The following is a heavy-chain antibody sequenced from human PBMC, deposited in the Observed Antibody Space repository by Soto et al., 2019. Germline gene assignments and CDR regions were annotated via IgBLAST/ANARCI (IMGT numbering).Heavy chain of an antibody. CDR3: ARDRFVPAAKIAHYYGMDV. Sequence: EVQLVESGGGLVKPGGSLRLSCAASGFTFSSYSMNWVRQAPGKGLEWVSSISSSSSYIYYADSVKGRFTISRDNAKNSLYLQMNSLRAEDTAVYYCARDRFVPAAKIAHYYGMDVWGQGTTVTVSS. CDR2: ISSSSSYI. V-gene: IGHV3-21*01. J-gene: IGHJ6*02. D-gene: IGHD2-2*01. CDR1: GFTFSSYS.